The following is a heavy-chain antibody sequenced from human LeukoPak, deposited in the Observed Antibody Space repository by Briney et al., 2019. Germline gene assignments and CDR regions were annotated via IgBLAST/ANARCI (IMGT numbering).Heavy chain of an antibody. V-gene: IGHV4-59*08. D-gene: IGHD3-16*01. Sequence: SETLSLTCTVSGGSISSYYWNWVRQPPGQGLEWIGYIYYSGSTNYNPSLKSRVTISVDTSKNQFSLKLSSMTAADTAVYYCARLSFHTPAYTFDIWGQGTMVTVSS. CDR2: IYYSGST. J-gene: IGHJ3*02. CDR3: ARLSFHTPAYTFDI. CDR1: GGSISSYY.